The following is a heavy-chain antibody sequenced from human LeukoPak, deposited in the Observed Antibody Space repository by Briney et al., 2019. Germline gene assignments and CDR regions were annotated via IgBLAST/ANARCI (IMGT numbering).Heavy chain of an antibody. CDR3: ARARRTTTAPFDY. D-gene: IGHD4-17*01. V-gene: IGHV3-48*01. CDR1: GFTFSSYT. J-gene: IGHJ4*02. Sequence: GGSLRLSCAASGFTFSSYTMNWLRQAPGKGLECVSYINSRGSTISYADSVKGRFTISRDNSKNTLYLQMNSLRAEDTAVYYCARARRTTTAPFDYWGQGTLVTVSS. CDR2: INSRGSTI.